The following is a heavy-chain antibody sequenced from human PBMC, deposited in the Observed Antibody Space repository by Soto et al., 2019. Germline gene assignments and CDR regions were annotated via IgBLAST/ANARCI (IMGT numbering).Heavy chain of an antibody. CDR3: ATLQTSGWYGGH. J-gene: IGHJ4*02. Sequence: ASVKVSCKASGYSFTGYYIHWLRQAPGQGLEWMGWIYPNSGDTKSAQKFQGRLTLTRDTSITTAYMELSSLRSDDTAIYYCATLQTSGWYGGHWGQGTRVTVYS. V-gene: IGHV1-2*02. CDR1: GYSFTGYY. CDR2: IYPNSGDT. D-gene: IGHD6-19*01.